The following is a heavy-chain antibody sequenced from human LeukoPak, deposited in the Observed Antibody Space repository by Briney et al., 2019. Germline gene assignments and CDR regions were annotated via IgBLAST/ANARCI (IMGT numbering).Heavy chain of an antibody. CDR2: TRNKANSYTT. CDR3: TRYPPQYCSSTSCYIGY. Sequence: GGSLRLSCAASGFTFSDHYMDWVRQAPGKGLEWVGRTRNKANSYTTEYAASVKGRFTISRDDSKNSLYLQMNSLKTEDTAVYYCTRYPPQYCSSTSCYIGYWGQGTLVTVSS. D-gene: IGHD2-2*02. J-gene: IGHJ4*02. V-gene: IGHV3-72*01. CDR1: GFTFSDHY.